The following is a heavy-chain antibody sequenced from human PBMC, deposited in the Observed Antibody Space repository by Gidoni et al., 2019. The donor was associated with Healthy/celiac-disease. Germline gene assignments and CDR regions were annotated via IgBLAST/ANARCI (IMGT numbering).Heavy chain of an antibody. CDR3: AREEEPYYYDSSGYYLRGMDV. CDR2: IYYSGST. CDR1: GGSISSSY. J-gene: IGHJ6*02. D-gene: IGHD3-22*01. Sequence: QVQLQESGPGLVKPSETLSLTCPVSGGSISSSYWSWIRQPPGKGLEWIGYIYYSGSTNYNPSLKSRVTISVDTSKNQFSRKLSSVTAADTAVYYCAREEEPYYYDSSGYYLRGMDVWGQGTTVTVSS. V-gene: IGHV4-59*01.